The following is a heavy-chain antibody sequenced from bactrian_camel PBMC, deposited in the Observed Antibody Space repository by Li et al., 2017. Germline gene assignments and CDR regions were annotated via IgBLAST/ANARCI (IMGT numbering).Heavy chain of an antibody. CDR3: AADGGARCGYDESFYNY. CDR2: IDSDGST. Sequence: HVQLVESGGGSVQAGGSLRLSCAASGYTYSSYCMGWFRQAPGKEREGVAAIDSDGSTSYADSVKGRFTISQDNAKNTLYLQMNSLKPEDTAMYYCAADGGARCGYDESFYNYWGQGTQVTVS. D-gene: IGHD4*01. CDR1: GYTYSSYC. V-gene: IGHV3S26*01. J-gene: IGHJ4*01.